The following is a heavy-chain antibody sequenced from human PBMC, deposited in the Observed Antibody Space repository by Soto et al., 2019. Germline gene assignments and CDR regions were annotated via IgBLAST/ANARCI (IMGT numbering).Heavy chain of an antibody. V-gene: IGHV3-23*01. Sequence: GGSLRLSCAASGFTFSSYAMSWVRQAPGKGLEWASAISGSGGSTYYADSVKVRLTISRDNSKNTLYLQMNSLRAEDTAVYCCAKEEPTGSAGCDAIDIWGLGTMVTVSS. CDR3: AKEEPTGSAGCDAIDI. CDR2: ISGSGGST. CDR1: GFTFSSYA. J-gene: IGHJ3*02. D-gene: IGHD4-4*01.